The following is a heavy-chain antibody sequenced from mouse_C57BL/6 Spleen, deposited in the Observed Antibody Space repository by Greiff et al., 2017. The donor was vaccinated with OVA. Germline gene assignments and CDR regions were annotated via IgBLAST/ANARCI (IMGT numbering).Heavy chain of an antibody. CDR1: GFTFSSYG. CDR2: ISSGGSYT. V-gene: IGHV5-6*01. D-gene: IGHD1-1*01. J-gene: IGHJ4*01. Sequence: DVQLVESGGDLVKPGGSLKLSCAASGFTFSSYGMSWVRQTPDKRLEWVATISSGGSYTYYPDSVKGRFTISRDNAKNTLYLQMSSLKSEDTAMYYCARATVVATDYAMDYWGQGTSVTVSS. CDR3: ARATVVATDYAMDY.